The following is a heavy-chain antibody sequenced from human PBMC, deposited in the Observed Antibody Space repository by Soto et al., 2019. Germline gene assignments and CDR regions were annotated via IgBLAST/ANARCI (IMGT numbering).Heavy chain of an antibody. CDR2: INASKNKT. Sequence: ASVKVSCKASGGSFISYSFTWVRQAPGQGLEWMGRINASKNKTKYSQKFQVRVTITRDTSASTAYMELSSLRSEDTAVYYCARVGAAAGPYYFDYWGQGTLVTVSS. CDR3: ARVGAAAGPYYFDY. CDR1: GGSFISYS. V-gene: IGHV1-3*01. D-gene: IGHD6-13*01. J-gene: IGHJ4*02.